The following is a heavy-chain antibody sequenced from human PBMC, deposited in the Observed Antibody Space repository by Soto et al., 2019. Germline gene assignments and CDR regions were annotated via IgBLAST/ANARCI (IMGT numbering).Heavy chain of an antibody. D-gene: IGHD3-10*01. CDR1: GYSITSGYY. J-gene: IGHJ4*02. Sequence: PSETLSLTCAVSGYSITSGYYWGWIRQPPGKGLQWIGCLFHSGGTYYNPTLGNRVTISEDTSKNQFSLKLSSVTAADTAIYYCVRLFKVEMASIDHFDSWGQGTLVTVSS. CDR2: LFHSGGT. CDR3: VRLFKVEMASIDHFDS. V-gene: IGHV4-38-2*01.